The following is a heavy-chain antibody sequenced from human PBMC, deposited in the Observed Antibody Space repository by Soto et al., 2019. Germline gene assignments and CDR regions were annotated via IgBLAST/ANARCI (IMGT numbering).Heavy chain of an antibody. D-gene: IGHD3-10*01. V-gene: IGHV4-59*08. J-gene: IGHJ6*02. Sequence: QVQLQESGPGLVKPSETLSLSCTVSGGSISSYYWSWFRQSPGKRMEWIGYVHHSWGSSYNPSLRSLVAISLDTSTRQFSRKVTSVTATDTAVYYCARQGFGPLHGLVDVWGQGTTVTVSS. CDR3: ARQGFGPLHGLVDV. CDR2: VHHSWGS. CDR1: GGSISSYY.